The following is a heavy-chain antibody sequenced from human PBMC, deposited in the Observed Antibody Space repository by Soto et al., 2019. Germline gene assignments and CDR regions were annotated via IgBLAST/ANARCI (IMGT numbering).Heavy chain of an antibody. CDR1: GYTFTSYD. D-gene: IGHD3-16*01. Sequence: QVQLVQSGAEVKKPGASVKVSCKASGYTFTSYDINWVRQATGQGLEWMGWMNPNSGNTGYAQKFQGRVTMTRNTSISTAYMELSSLRSEDTAVYYCARYQGIQDYVWGSPDWAFDIWGQGTMVTVSS. CDR3: ARYQGIQDYVWGSPDWAFDI. V-gene: IGHV1-8*01. CDR2: MNPNSGNT. J-gene: IGHJ3*02.